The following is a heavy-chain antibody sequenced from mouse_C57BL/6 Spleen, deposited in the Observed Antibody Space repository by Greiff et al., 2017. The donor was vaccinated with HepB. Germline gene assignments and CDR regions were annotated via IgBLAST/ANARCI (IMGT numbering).Heavy chain of an antibody. J-gene: IGHJ2*01. V-gene: IGHV5-17*01. CDR1: GFTFSDYG. Sequence: EVKLVESGGGLVKPGGSLKLSCAASGFTFSDYGMHWVRQAPENGLEWVAYISSGSSTIYYADTVKGRFTISRDNAKNTLFLQMTSLRSEDTAMYYCARPRAYYFDYWGQGTTLTVSS. CDR2: ISSGSSTI. D-gene: IGHD3-3*01. CDR3: ARPRAYYFDY.